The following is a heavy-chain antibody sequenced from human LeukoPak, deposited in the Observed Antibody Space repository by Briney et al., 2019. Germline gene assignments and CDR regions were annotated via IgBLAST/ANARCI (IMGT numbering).Heavy chain of an antibody. V-gene: IGHV3-11*01. D-gene: IGHD3-16*01. J-gene: IGHJ6*02. Sequence: GGSLRPSCAPSGFTFNDYYMSWVRQPPGKGRGWVSYISSSGSTIYYADSVKGRFTISRDNAKNSLYLQMNSLRAEDTAVYYCASLGGATVSYYYGMDVWGQGTTVSVSS. CDR1: GFTFNDYY. CDR3: ASLGGATVSYYYGMDV. CDR2: ISSSGSTI.